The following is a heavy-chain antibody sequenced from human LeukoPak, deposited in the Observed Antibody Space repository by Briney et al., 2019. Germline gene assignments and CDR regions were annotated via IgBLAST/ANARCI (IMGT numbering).Heavy chain of an antibody. V-gene: IGHV6-1*01. J-gene: IGHJ1*01. CDR2: TYYRSKWYK. CDR1: GDTVSSNSAT. Sequence: SQTLSLTCAISGDTVSSNSATWNWIRQSRSRGLEWLGRTYYRSKWYKYYAVSVKGRITINPDTSKNQFSPQLNSVTPEDTAVYYCARGPSYFQHWGQGTLVTVSS. CDR3: ARGPSYFQH.